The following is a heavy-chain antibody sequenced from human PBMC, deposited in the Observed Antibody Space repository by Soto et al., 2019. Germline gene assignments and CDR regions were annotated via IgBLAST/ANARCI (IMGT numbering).Heavy chain of an antibody. Sequence: GGSLRLSCAASGFTFSDYYMSWIRQAPGKGLEWVSYISSSGSTIYYADSVKGRFTISRDNAKNSLYLQMNSLRAEDTAVYYCARVVCSSTSCYGGYYYYMDVWGKGTTVTVSS. CDR3: ARVVCSSTSCYGGYYYYMDV. V-gene: IGHV3-11*01. CDR2: ISSSGSTI. J-gene: IGHJ6*03. D-gene: IGHD2-2*01. CDR1: GFTFSDYY.